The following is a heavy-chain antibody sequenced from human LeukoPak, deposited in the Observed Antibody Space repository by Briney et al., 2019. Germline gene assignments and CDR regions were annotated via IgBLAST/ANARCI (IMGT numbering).Heavy chain of an antibody. Sequence: PSETLSLTCTVSGDSMSGYYWSWIRQPPAMGLEWIGFNFYSGSTHYHPSLNSRVTISIDTSKDQFSLKLSSVTAADTAVYFCARGDLSCHGSGSYCAFDIWGQGTMVTVSS. CDR1: GDSMSGYY. J-gene: IGHJ3*02. V-gene: IGHV4-59*12. CDR3: ARGDLSCHGSGSYCAFDI. D-gene: IGHD3-10*01. CDR2: NFYSGST.